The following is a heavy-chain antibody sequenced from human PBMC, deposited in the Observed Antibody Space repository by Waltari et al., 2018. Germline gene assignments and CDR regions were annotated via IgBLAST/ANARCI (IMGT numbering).Heavy chain of an antibody. Sequence: QVQLQESGPGLVKPSETLSLSCTVSGRSISTYYWSWIRQPPGKGLAWIGYISTSGSNNYNPSLKSRVTISVDTSKNQFSLNLTSVTAADTAVYYCAGDSSSLDYWGQGTLVTVSS. J-gene: IGHJ4*02. V-gene: IGHV4-59*01. CDR3: AGDSSSLDY. D-gene: IGHD6-13*01. CDR2: ISTSGSN. CDR1: GRSISTYY.